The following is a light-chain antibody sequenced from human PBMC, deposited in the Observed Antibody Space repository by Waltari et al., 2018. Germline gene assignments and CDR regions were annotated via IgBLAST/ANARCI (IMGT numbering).Light chain of an antibody. Sequence: CYPHPPATPPKLIISDFSKRPSGVPARFSGSVSGYTASLTISWLQAEDEADYYCSSYTATDTYVFGSGTTVIVL. V-gene: IGLV2-11*01. CDR2: DFS. J-gene: IGLJ1*01. CDR3: SSYTATDTYV.